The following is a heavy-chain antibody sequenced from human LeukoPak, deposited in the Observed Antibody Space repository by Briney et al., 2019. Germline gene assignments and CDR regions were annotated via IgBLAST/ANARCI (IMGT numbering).Heavy chain of an antibody. D-gene: IGHD3-22*01. Sequence: PGGSLRLSCAASGFTFSSYAMHWVRQAPGKGLEWVAVISYDGSNKYYADSVKGRFTISRDNSKNTLYLQMNSLRAEDTAVYYCARDEEDFGYYDSSSPDYWGQGTLVTVSS. V-gene: IGHV3-30-3*01. CDR2: ISYDGSNK. CDR1: GFTFSSYA. CDR3: ARDEEDFGYYDSSSPDY. J-gene: IGHJ4*02.